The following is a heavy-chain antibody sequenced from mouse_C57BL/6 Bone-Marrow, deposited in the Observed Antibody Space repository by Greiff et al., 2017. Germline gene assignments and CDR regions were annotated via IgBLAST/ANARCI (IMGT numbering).Heavy chain of an antibody. CDR2: FYPGSGSI. CDR3: ARHERYYDYEGYFDY. D-gene: IGHD2-4*01. CDR1: GYIFTEYT. J-gene: IGHJ2*01. Sequence: VKLMESGAELVKPGASVKLSCKASGYIFTEYTIHWVKQRSGKGLEWIGWFYPGSGSIKYNEIFKDKATLTADKSSNTVYMELSRLTSEDSAVYFCARHERYYDYEGYFDYWGQGTTLTVSS. V-gene: IGHV1-62-2*01.